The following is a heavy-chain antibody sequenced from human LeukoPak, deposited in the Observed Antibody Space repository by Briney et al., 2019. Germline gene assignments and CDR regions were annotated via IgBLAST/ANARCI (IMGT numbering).Heavy chain of an antibody. D-gene: IGHD2-21*02. CDR3: AREYCGGDCYSGTDY. CDR2: ISYDGRSE. CDR1: GFTFSNYA. Sequence: GGSLRLSCAASGFTFSNYAMHWVRQAPGKGLEWVAVISYDGRSEYYPDSVKGRFTISRDNSKNTLYLQMNSLRLEDTALYYCAREYCGGDCYSGTDYWGQGTLVTVSS. J-gene: IGHJ4*02. V-gene: IGHV3-30*04.